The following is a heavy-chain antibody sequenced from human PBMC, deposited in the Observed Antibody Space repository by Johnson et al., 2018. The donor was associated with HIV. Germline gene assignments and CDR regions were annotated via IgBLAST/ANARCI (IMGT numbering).Heavy chain of an antibody. CDR3: ARPPYSGSYYDAFDI. J-gene: IGHJ3*02. Sequence: EVQLVESGGGLVQPGGSLRLSCAASGFTFSDYYMSWVRQAPGKGLEWVSVIYSGGSTYYADSVKGRFKISSDNSKNTQDLQMNSLRAEDTAVYYCARPPYSGSYYDAFDIWGQGTMVTVSS. CDR1: GFTFSDYY. CDR2: IYSGGST. V-gene: IGHV3-66*04. D-gene: IGHD1-26*01.